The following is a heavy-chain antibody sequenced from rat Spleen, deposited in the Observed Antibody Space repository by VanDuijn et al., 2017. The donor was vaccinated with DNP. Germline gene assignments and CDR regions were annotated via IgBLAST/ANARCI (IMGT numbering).Heavy chain of an antibody. CDR2: ISYDGGST. Sequence: EVQLVESGGGLVQPGRSMKLSCAASGFTFTNSDMAWVRQAPTKGLEWVSSISYDGGSTYYRDSVKGRFTISRDNAKSTLYLQMDSLTSEDTATYYCATQGQLGITWFAYWGQGTLVTVSS. CDR1: GFTFTNSD. J-gene: IGHJ3*01. CDR3: ATQGQLGITWFAY. D-gene: IGHD1-10*01. V-gene: IGHV5-25*01.